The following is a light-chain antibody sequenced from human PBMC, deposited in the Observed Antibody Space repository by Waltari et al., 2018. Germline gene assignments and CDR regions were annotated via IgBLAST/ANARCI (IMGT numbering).Light chain of an antibody. Sequence: EIVMTQSPATLSVSPGEGATLTCRASQSVTTKLAWYQLKPGQAPRLLIYDASSRDTGIPARFSGSGFGTEFTLTISSLQSEDFAVYYCQQYHNWPPWTFGRGTKVEIK. CDR3: QQYHNWPPWT. V-gene: IGKV3D-15*01. CDR2: DAS. J-gene: IGKJ1*01. CDR1: QSVTTK.